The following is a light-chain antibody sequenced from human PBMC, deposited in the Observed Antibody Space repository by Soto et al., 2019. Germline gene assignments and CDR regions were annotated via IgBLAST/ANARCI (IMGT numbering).Light chain of an antibody. CDR2: EVN. J-gene: IGLJ1*01. CDR1: TSDIGRYNL. V-gene: IGLV2-23*02. Sequence: QSVLTQPASVSGSPGQSITISCSGTTSDIGRYNLVSWYQHHPDIAPTILIYEVNKRPSGVSNRISASKSGNTASLTISGLQAEDEGDYYCCSYAGDRIVGFGTGTKGTVL. CDR3: CSYAGDRIVG.